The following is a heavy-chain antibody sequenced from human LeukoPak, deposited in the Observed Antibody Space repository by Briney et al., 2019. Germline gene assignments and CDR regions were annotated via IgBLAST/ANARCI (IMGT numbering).Heavy chain of an antibody. J-gene: IGHJ4*02. V-gene: IGHV1-69*04. D-gene: IGHD1-1*01. CDR3: ARDRLWN. Sequence: SVKVSCKAPGGTFSSYAISWVRQAPGQGLEWMGRIIPTLGIANYAQKFQGRVTITADKSTSTAYMELSSLRSEDTAVYYCARDRLWNWGQGTLVTVSS. CDR2: IIPTLGIA. CDR1: GGTFSSYA.